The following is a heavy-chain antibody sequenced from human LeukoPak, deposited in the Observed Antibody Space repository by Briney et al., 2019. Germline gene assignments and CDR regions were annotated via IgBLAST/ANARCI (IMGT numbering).Heavy chain of an antibody. CDR1: GVSISSSSYY. CDR3: ARGPGANGHNNAFDI. D-gene: IGHD5-24*01. J-gene: IGHJ3*02. CDR2: IYYSGST. V-gene: IGHV4-39*07. Sequence: PSETLSLTCTVSGVSISSSSYYWGWLRQPPGKGLEWIGNIYYSGSTYYNPSLKSRVTISVDRSKNQFSLKLSSVTAADTAVYYCARGPGANGHNNAFDIWGQGTMVTVSS.